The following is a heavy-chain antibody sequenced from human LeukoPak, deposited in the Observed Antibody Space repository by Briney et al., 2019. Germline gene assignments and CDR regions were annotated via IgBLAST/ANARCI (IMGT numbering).Heavy chain of an antibody. D-gene: IGHD3-22*01. V-gene: IGHV4-39*01. CDR3: ARGYYDSSGYYLNFDY. J-gene: IGHJ4*02. Sequence: SETLSLTCTVSGGSISSSSYYWGWIRQPPGKGLEWIGSIYYSGSTYYNPSLKSRVTISVDTSKDQFSLKLSSVTAADTAVYYCARGYYDSSGYYLNFDYWGQGTLVTVSS. CDR2: IYYSGST. CDR1: GGSISSSSYY.